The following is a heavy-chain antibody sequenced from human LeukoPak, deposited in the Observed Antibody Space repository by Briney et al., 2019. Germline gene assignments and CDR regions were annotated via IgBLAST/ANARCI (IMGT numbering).Heavy chain of an antibody. V-gene: IGHV3-33*06. CDR1: GFTFSSYG. CDR2: IWYDGSNK. Sequence: TGVSLRLSCAASGFTFSSYGRHWVRQAPGKGLEWVAVIWYDGSNKYYADSVKGWFTISRDNSKNTMYLQMNSLKTEDTAVYHCANTGPPPYSNGWASPVVYYFDDWGQGTLVTVSS. CDR3: ANTGPPPYSNGWASPVVYYFDD. J-gene: IGHJ4*02. D-gene: IGHD6-19*01.